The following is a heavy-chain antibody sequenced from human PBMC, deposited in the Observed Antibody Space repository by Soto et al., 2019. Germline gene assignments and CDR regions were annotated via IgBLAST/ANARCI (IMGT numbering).Heavy chain of an antibody. V-gene: IGHV3-30*18. Sequence: GGSLRLSCAASGFTFSSYGMHWVRQAPGKGLEWVAVISYDGSNKYYADSVKGRFTISRDNSKNTLYLQMNSLRAEDMAVYYCAKVRMPIRDYYYYGMDVWGQGTTVTVSS. D-gene: IGHD2-2*01. J-gene: IGHJ6*02. CDR3: AKVRMPIRDYYYYGMDV. CDR2: ISYDGSNK. CDR1: GFTFSSYG.